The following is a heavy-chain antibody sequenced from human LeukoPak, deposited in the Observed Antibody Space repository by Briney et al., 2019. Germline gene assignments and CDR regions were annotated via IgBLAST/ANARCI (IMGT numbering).Heavy chain of an antibody. J-gene: IGHJ4*02. D-gene: IGHD1-26*01. CDR1: RYTFTSYG. Sequence: GASVKVSCKASRYTFTSYGISWVRQAPGQGLEWMGWISAYNGNTNYAQKPQGRVTMTTDTSTSTAYMELRSLRSDDTAVYYCARGDPGWGLVGATYYFDYWGQGTLVTVSS. CDR3: ARGDPGWGLVGATYYFDY. V-gene: IGHV1-18*01. CDR2: ISAYNGNT.